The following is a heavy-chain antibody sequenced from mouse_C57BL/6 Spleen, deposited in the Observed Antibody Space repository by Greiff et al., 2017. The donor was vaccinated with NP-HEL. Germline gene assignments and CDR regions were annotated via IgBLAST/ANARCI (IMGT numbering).Heavy chain of an antibody. CDR2: ISSGGSYT. Sequence: EVMLVESGGDLVKPGGSLKLSCAASGFTFSSYGMSWVRQTPDQRLEWVATISSGGSYTYYPDSVKGRFTISRDNAKNTLYLQMSSLKSEDTAMYYCARRGIYYYGSSLYYAMDYWGQGTSVTVSS. CDR1: GFTFSSYG. J-gene: IGHJ4*01. CDR3: ARRGIYYYGSSLYYAMDY. V-gene: IGHV5-6*02. D-gene: IGHD1-1*01.